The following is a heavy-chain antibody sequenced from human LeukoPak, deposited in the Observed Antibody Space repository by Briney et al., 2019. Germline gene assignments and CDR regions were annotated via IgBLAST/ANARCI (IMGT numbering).Heavy chain of an antibody. CDR1: GGSISSYY. CDR2: TYTSGST. V-gene: IGHV4-4*07. CDR3: AREPFVKRVRGVIRWFDP. D-gene: IGHD3-10*01. Sequence: PSETLSLTCTVSGGSISSYYWSWIRQPAGKGLEWIGRTYTSGSTNYNPSLKSRVTMSVDTSKNQFSLKLSSVTAADTAVYYCAREPFVKRVRGVIRWFDPWGQGTLVSVSS. J-gene: IGHJ5*02.